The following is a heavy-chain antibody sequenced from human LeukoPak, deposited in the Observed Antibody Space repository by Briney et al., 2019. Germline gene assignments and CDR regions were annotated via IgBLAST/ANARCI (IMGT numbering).Heavy chain of an antibody. V-gene: IGHV3-30*04. D-gene: IGHD6-19*01. CDR3: AKDMSAGLDGFDY. Sequence: GGSLRLSCAASGFTFSTYAMHWVRQAPGKGLEWVAVISYDGSSKYYADSVKGRFTISRDNAKNSLYLQMNSLRAEDTALYYCAKDMSAGLDGFDYWGQGTLVTVSS. CDR2: ISYDGSSK. CDR1: GFTFSTYA. J-gene: IGHJ4*02.